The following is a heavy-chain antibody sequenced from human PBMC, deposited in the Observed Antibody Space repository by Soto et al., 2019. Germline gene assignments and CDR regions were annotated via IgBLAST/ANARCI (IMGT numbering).Heavy chain of an antibody. CDR2: FDPEDGET. CDR1: GYTLTELS. Sequence: QVQLVQSGAEVKKRGASVKVSCKVSGYTLTELSMHWVRQAPGKGLEWMGGFDPEDGETIYAQKFQGRVTMTEDTSTDTAYMELSSLRSEDTAVYYCATEASYCSSTSFFCRANWFDPWGQGTLVTVSS. J-gene: IGHJ5*02. D-gene: IGHD2-2*01. V-gene: IGHV1-24*01. CDR3: ATEASYCSSTSFFCRANWFDP.